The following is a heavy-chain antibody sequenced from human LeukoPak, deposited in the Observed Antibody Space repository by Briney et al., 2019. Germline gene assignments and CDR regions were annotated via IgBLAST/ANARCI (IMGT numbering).Heavy chain of an antibody. V-gene: IGHV4-31*03. J-gene: IGHJ5*02. CDR2: IYYSGST. D-gene: IGHD3-3*01. CDR1: GGSISSGGYY. Sequence: SETLSLTCTVSGGSISSGGYYWSWIRQHPGKGLEWIGYIYYSGSTYYNPSLKSRVTISVDTSKNQFSLKLSSVTAADTAVYYCARLDYDFWSGLASGGDWFDPWGQGTLVTVSS. CDR3: ARLDYDFWSGLASGGDWFDP.